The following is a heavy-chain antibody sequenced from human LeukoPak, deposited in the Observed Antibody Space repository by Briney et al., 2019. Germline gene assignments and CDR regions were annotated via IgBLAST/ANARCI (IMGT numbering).Heavy chain of an antibody. J-gene: IGHJ4*02. Sequence: GGSLRLSCAASGFTFSSYAMHWVRQAPGKGLEWVAVISYDGSNKYYADSVKGRFTISRDNSKNTLYLQMNSLRAEDTVVYYCARDVVGATSGDYWGQGTLVTVSS. D-gene: IGHD1-26*01. CDR3: ARDVVGATSGDY. V-gene: IGHV3-30-3*01. CDR2: ISYDGSNK. CDR1: GFTFSSYA.